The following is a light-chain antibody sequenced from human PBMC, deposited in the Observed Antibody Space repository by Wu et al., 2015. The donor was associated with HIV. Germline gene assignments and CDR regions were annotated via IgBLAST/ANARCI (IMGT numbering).Light chain of an antibody. J-gene: IGKJ4*01. V-gene: IGKV3-15*01. CDR3: QQYNDWPLT. Sequence: EIVMTQSPAALSVSPGERATLSCRASQTVSTNLAWYQQKPGQAPRLLIYGAFTRATGIPARFSGSGSGTEFTLIISSLQSGDFAVYSCQQYNDWPLTFGGGTKVEIK. CDR2: GAF. CDR1: QTVSTN.